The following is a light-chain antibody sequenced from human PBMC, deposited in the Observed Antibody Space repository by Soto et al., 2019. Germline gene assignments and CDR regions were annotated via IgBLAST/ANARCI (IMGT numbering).Light chain of an antibody. Sequence: EIVMTQSPATLSVSPGERATLSCGASQSVSSSYLAWYQQKPGLAPRLLIYGASARATGLPARFSGSGSGTEFTLTISSLQPDDFATYYCQQYNSYWWTFGQGTKVDIK. CDR3: QQYNSYWWT. CDR1: QSVSSSY. V-gene: IGKV3-15*01. CDR2: GAS. J-gene: IGKJ1*01.